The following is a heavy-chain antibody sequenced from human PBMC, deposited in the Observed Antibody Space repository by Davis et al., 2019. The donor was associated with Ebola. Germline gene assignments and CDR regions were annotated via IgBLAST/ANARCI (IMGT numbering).Heavy chain of an antibody. CDR2: IKQDGSEK. CDR3: ARSIVVVAADYFDY. CDR1: GFTFSSYW. V-gene: IGHV3-7*01. J-gene: IGHJ4*02. Sequence: GESLKPPCAASGFTFSSYWMSWVRQAPGKGLEWVANIKQDGSEKYYVDSVKGRFTISRDNAKNSLYLQMNSLRAEDTAVYYCARSIVVVAADYFDYWGQGTLVTVSS. D-gene: IGHD2-15*01.